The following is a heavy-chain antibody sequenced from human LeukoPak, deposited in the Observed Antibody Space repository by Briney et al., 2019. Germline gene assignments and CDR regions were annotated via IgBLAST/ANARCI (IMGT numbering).Heavy chain of an antibody. J-gene: IGHJ4*02. CDR3: ARDITPLYSSGWDEEDFDY. V-gene: IGHV1-46*01. D-gene: IGHD6-19*01. Sequence: ASVKVSCKASGYTFTSYYMHWVRQAPGQGLEWMGIINPSGGSTSYAQKFQGRVTMTRDTFTSTVYMELSSLRSEDTAVYYCARDITPLYSSGWDEEDFDYWGQGTLVTVSS. CDR1: GYTFTSYY. CDR2: INPSGGST.